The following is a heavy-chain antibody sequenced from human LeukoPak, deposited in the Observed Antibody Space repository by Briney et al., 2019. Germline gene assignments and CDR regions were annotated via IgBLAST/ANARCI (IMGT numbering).Heavy chain of an antibody. D-gene: IGHD5-12*01. CDR2: INHNGNVN. V-gene: IGHV3-7*03. CDR1: GFTFSSYW. CDR3: ARVSGYSGYGFRYYFDY. J-gene: IGHJ4*02. Sequence: GGSLRLSCAASGFTFSSYWMNWARQAPGKGLEWVASINHNGNVNYYVDSVKGRFTISRDNAKNSLYLQMNSLRAEDTAVYYCARVSGYSGYGFRYYFDYWGQGTLVTVSS.